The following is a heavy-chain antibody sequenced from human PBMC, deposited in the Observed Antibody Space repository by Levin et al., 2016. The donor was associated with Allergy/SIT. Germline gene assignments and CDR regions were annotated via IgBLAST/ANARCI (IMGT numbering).Heavy chain of an antibody. J-gene: IGHJ6*03. CDR3: ARHQGGGYYFYYMDV. Sequence: SETLSLTCTVSGGSISSSSYYWGWIRQPPGKGLEWIGSIYYGGITYYNPSLQSRVTISVDTSKNQFSLRLSSVTAADTAVYYCARHQGGGYYFYYMDVWGKGTTVTVSS. D-gene: IGHD3-10*01. CDR1: GGSISSSSYY. V-gene: IGHV4-39*01. CDR2: IYYGGIT.